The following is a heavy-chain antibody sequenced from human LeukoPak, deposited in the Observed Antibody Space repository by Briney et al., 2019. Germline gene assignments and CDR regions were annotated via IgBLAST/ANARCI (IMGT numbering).Heavy chain of an antibody. J-gene: IGHJ4*02. D-gene: IGHD3-22*01. CDR2: ISYDGSNK. CDR3: AKGYYDSSGYQIGPSEYYFDY. V-gene: IGHV3-30*04. Sequence: GSLRLSCAASGFTFSSYAMHWVRQAPGKGLEWVAVISYDGSNKYYADSVKGRFTISRDNSKNTLYLQMNSLRAEDTAVYYCAKGYYDSSGYQIGPSEYYFDYWGQGTLVTVSS. CDR1: GFTFSSYA.